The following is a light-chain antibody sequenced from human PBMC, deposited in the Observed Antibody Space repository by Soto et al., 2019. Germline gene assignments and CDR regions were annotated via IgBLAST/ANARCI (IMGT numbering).Light chain of an antibody. CDR1: SSDVGGYNF. J-gene: IGLJ2*01. CDR2: EGS. Sequence: QSALTQPASVSGSPGQSITISCTGSSSDVGGYNFVSWYQQLPGKAPKLIIYEGSKRPSGVSNRFSGSKSANTASLTISGLQAEDEAVYYCCSYAGSNTLLFGGGTQLTVL. CDR3: CSYAGSNTLL. V-gene: IGLV2-23*01.